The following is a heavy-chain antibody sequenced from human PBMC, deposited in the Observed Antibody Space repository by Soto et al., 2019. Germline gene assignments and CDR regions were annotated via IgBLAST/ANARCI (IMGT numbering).Heavy chain of an antibody. V-gene: IGHV1-2*04. CDR3: AREGDSCIVADTPPSSNWFDT. Sequence: ASVKGSCKASGYTFTGYCMHWVRQAPGQGLEWMGWINPNSGGTNYAQKFQGWVTMTRDTAISTAYMELSRLRSDDTSVYYCAREGDSCIVADTPPSSNWFDTSRQGPLV. CDR2: INPNSGGT. D-gene: IGHD2-15*01. J-gene: IGHJ5*02. CDR1: GYTFTGYC.